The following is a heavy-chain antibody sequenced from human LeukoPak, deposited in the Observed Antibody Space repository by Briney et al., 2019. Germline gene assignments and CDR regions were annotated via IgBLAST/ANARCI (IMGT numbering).Heavy chain of an antibody. CDR1: GYTFISYG. J-gene: IGHJ6*03. CDR3: ARSGALMVYAIDYYYYMDV. CDR2: ISPYTTKT. V-gene: IGHV1-18*01. Sequence: ASVKVSCKASGYTFISYGITWVRQAPGQGLEWMGWISPYTTKTNYAQSLQGRVTMTTDTSTSTAYMELRSLRSDDTAVYYCARSGALMVYAIDYYYYMDVWGKGTTVTVSS. D-gene: IGHD2-8*01.